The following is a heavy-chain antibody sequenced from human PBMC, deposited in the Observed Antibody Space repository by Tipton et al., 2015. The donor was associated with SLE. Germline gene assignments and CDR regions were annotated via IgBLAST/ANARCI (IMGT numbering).Heavy chain of an antibody. CDR1: GGSSSGYY. J-gene: IGHJ4*02. CDR3: ASHTPGFDY. V-gene: IGHV4-34*01. D-gene: IGHD2-15*01. Sequence: TLSLTCAVYGGSSSGYYWSWIRQPPGKGLEWIGEINHSGSTNYNPSLKSRVTISVDTSKNQFSLKLSSVTAADTAVYYCASHTPGFDYWGQGTLVTVSS. CDR2: INHSGST.